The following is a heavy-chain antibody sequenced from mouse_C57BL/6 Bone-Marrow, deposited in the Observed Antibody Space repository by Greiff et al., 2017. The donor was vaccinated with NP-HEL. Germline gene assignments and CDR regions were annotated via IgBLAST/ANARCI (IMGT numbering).Heavy chain of an antibody. CDR1: GYTFTDYN. J-gene: IGHJ3*01. D-gene: IGHD1-1*01. CDR3: ARKGYYGSAAWFAY. CDR2: INPTNGGT. Sequence: EVQLQQSGPELVRPGASVKIPCKASGYTFTDYNMDWVKQSHGQSLEWIGDINPTNGGTIYNQKFKGKATLTVDKSSSTAYMELRSLTSEDTAVYYCARKGYYGSAAWFAYWGQGTLVTVSA. V-gene: IGHV1-18*01.